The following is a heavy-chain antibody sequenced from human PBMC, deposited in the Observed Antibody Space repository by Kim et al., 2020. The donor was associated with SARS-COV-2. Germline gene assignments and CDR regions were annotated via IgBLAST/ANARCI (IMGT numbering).Heavy chain of an antibody. CDR2: GT. CDR3: AIDTYGGYDY. J-gene: IGHJ4*02. D-gene: IGHD5-12*01. V-gene: IGHV1-2*04. Sequence: GTNYAQQFQGWVTMTRDTSISTAYMELSRLRSDDTAVYYCAIDTYGGYDYWGQGTLVTVSS.